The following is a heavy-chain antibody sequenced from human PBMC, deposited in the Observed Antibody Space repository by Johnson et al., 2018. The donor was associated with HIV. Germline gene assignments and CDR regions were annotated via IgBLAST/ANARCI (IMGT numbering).Heavy chain of an antibody. J-gene: IGHJ3*02. D-gene: IGHD1-1*01. CDR3: AKDQSWIGTGHDTFDI. V-gene: IGHV3-66*01. Sequence: MQLVESGGGLVQPGGSLRLSCAASGFTVSSNYMSWVRQAPGKGLEWVSVIYSGGSTYYVDSVKGRFTISRDNSKNTLYLQMNSLRAEDTAVYYCAKDQSWIGTGHDTFDIWGQGTMVTVSS. CDR1: GFTVSSNY. CDR2: IYSGGST.